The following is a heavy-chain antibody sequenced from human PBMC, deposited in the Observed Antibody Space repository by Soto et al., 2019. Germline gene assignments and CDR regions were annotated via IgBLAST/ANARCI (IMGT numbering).Heavy chain of an antibody. CDR3: AMSEPSSGYFRPIDAFDI. D-gene: IGHD3-22*01. V-gene: IGHV4-31*03. CDR2: IYYSGST. CDR1: GGSISSGGYY. J-gene: IGHJ3*02. Sequence: SETLSLTCTVSGGSISSGGYYWSWIRQHPGKGLEWIGYIYYSGSTYYNPSLKSRVTISVDTSKNQFSLKLSSVTAADTAVYYCAMSEPSSGYFRPIDAFDIWGQGTMVTVSS.